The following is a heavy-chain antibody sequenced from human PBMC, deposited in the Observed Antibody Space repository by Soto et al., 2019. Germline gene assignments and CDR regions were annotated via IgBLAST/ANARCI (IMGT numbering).Heavy chain of an antibody. CDR3: ARQGLIGLVAADLPFDY. J-gene: IGHJ4*02. V-gene: IGHV4-39*01. CDR1: GGPISSSSYH. Sequence: SETLYLTCTVSGGPISSSSYHWGWIRQPPGKGLEWIGSVYYVGNTYYNPSLKSRVSVSVDTSKKQFSLKLNSVTAADTAVYYCARQGLIGLVAADLPFDYWGQGTLVTVSS. CDR2: VYYVGNT. D-gene: IGHD2-15*01.